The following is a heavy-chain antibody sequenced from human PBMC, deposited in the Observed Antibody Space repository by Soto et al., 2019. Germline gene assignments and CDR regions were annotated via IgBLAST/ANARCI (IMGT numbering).Heavy chain of an antibody. Sequence: QVQLVQCGAEVKKPGASVKVSCKASGYACTSYAISWVRQARGQGLEWMGWISAYNGNTNYAQKLQGRVTMTTDTPTTTAYMELRSLRSDDTAVYYCARSSPPAGYWGQGTLVTVSS. J-gene: IGHJ4*02. CDR2: ISAYNGNT. CDR1: GYACTSYA. CDR3: ARSSPPAGY. V-gene: IGHV1-18*01.